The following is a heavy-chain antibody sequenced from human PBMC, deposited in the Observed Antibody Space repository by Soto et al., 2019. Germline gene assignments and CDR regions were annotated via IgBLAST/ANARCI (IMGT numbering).Heavy chain of an antibody. CDR3: ATLGGVVPSHYYTGMDV. V-gene: IGHV1-2*02. CDR1: GYTFTGYY. J-gene: IGHJ6*02. D-gene: IGHD3-3*01. CDR2: INPNSGDT. Sequence: ASVKVSCKASGYTFTGYYIHWVRQAPGQGLEWMGWINPNSGDTNYPQNFQGRVTMTRDTSISTAYMDLNRLISEDTAVYYCATLGGVVPSHYYTGMDVGGQGTTVTVSS.